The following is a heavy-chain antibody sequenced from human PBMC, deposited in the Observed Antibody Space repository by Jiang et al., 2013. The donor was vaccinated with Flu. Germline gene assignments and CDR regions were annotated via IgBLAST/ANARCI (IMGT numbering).Heavy chain of an antibody. J-gene: IGHJ4*02. CDR3: VRDLNTITSRLDY. Sequence: QLLESGGGVVQPGRSLRLSCAASGFTFSDYAVHWVRQAPGKGLEWMALISYDGSNKYYPDSVKGRFTISRDNSKNTLYLQMSSLRTEDTAVYYCVRDLNTITSRLDYWGQGALVTVSS. V-gene: IGHV3-30-3*01. D-gene: IGHD1-14*01. CDR1: GFTFSDYA. CDR2: ISYDGSNK.